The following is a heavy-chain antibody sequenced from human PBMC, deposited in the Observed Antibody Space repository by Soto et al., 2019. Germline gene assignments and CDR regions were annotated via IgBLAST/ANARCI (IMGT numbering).Heavy chain of an antibody. J-gene: IGHJ1*01. CDR3: ARVNDCISTSCYGGYFQH. CDR1: GFTFSSYA. V-gene: IGHV3-30-3*01. D-gene: IGHD2-2*01. Sequence: QVQLVESGGGVVQPGRSLRLSCAASGFTFSSYAMHWVRQAPGKGLEWVAVISYDGSNKYYADSVKGRFTISRDNSKNTLYLQMNSLGAEDTAVYYCARVNDCISTSCYGGYFQHWGQGTLVTVSS. CDR2: ISYDGSNK.